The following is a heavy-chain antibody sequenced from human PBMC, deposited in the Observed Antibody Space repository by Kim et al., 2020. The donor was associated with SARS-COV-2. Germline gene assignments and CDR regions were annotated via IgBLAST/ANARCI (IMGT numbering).Heavy chain of an antibody. CDR3: ATGRSKGSGWTGGVWYSYYGLDV. J-gene: IGHJ6*02. CDR1: GFTFSNAC. V-gene: IGHV3-15*01. Sequence: GGSLRLSCAASGFTFSNACMSWVRQAPGKGLEWVGRIKSKTDGGTTDDAAPVRGRITISRDDSKNTLYLQMNSLKTEGTAVYYCATGRSKGSGWTGGVWYSYYGLDVWGQGTTVTVSS. D-gene: IGHD6-19*01. CDR2: IKSKTDGGTT.